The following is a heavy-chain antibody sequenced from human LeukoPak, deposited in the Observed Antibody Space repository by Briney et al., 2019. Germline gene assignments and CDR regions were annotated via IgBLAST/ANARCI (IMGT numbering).Heavy chain of an antibody. J-gene: IGHJ3*02. CDR2: IGTAGDT. D-gene: IGHD3-9*01. CDR1: GFTFSTSA. V-gene: IGHV3-13*01. CDR3: AKTATGTGAFDI. Sequence: PGGSLRLSCAASGFTFSTSAMTWVRQAPGKGLEWVSSIGTAGDTYYPGSVKGRFIISRENAKNSLYLQMNSLRAGDTAVYYCAKTATGTGAFDIWGQGTMVTVSS.